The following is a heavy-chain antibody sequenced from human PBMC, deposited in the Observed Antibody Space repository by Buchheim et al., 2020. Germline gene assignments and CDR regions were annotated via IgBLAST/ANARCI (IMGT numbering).Heavy chain of an antibody. J-gene: IGHJ5*02. V-gene: IGHV3-48*01. D-gene: IGHD3-10*01. CDR2: ISSSSSTI. CDR1: GFTFSSYS. CDR3: ARDQPMDYGSGSYYWFDP. Sequence: EVQLVESGGGLVQPGGSLRLSCAASGFTFSSYSMNWVRPAPGKGLEWVSYISSSSSTIYYADSVKGRFTISRDNAKNSLYLQMNSLRAEDTAVYYCARDQPMDYGSGSYYWFDPWGQGTL.